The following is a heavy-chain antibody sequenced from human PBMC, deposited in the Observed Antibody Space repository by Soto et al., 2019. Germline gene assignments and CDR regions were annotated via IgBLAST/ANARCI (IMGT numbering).Heavy chain of an antibody. CDR3: AKDLNPSSISDEYYYYGMDV. Sequence: GGSLRLSCAASGFTFSSYAMSWVRQAPGKGLEWVSAISGSGGSTYYADSVKGRFTISRDNSKNTLYLQMNSLRAEDTAVYYCAKDLNPSSISDEYYYYGMDVWGQGTTVTVSS. CDR1: GFTFSSYA. V-gene: IGHV3-23*01. CDR2: ISGSGGST. J-gene: IGHJ6*02.